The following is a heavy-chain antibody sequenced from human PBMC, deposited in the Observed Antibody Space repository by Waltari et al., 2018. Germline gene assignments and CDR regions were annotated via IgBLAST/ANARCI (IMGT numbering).Heavy chain of an antibody. D-gene: IGHD3-10*01. J-gene: IGHJ4*02. Sequence: EEQLVESGGGLVKPGGSLRLSCAASGFIFSSYEMNWVRQGPGGGLEGRSYISGGSETTFYADSVKGRFTISRDNAKNTLFLQMNSLTDEDTATYYCARDRAPGGTYYLWGQGTLVNVSS. CDR2: ISGGSETT. CDR3: ARDRAPGGTYYL. CDR1: GFIFSSYE. V-gene: IGHV3-48*03.